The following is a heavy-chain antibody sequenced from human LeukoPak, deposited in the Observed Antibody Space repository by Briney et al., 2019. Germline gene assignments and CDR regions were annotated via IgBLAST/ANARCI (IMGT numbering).Heavy chain of an antibody. CDR3: ARDLVVVPAAMHGWFDP. J-gene: IGHJ5*02. Sequence: SETLSLTCTVSGFSISSYYWSWIRQAAGKGLEWIGRIYTSGSTNYNPSLKSRVTMSVDTSKNQFSLKLSSVTAADTAVYYCARDLVVVPAAMHGWFDPWGQGTLVTVSS. V-gene: IGHV4-4*07. CDR2: IYTSGST. CDR1: GFSISSYY. D-gene: IGHD2-2*01.